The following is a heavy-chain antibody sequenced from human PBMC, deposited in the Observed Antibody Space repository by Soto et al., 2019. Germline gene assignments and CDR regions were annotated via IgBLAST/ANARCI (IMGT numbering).Heavy chain of an antibody. D-gene: IGHD3-3*01. CDR2: IYSGGST. J-gene: IGHJ4*02. Sequence: GGSLRLSCAASGFTVSSNYMSWVRQAPGKGLEWVSVIYSGGSTYYADSVKGRFTISRDNSKNTLYLQMNSLRAEDTAVYYCARIYYDFWSGYGFDYWGQGTLVTVSS. CDR1: GFTVSSNY. CDR3: ARIYYDFWSGYGFDY. V-gene: IGHV3-66*01.